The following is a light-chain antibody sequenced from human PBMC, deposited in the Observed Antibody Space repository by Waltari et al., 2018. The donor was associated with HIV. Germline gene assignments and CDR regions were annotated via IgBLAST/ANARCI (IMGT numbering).Light chain of an antibody. J-gene: IGLJ1*01. Sequence: QSVLTQPPSVSGAPGQRVTISCTGSSSNIGAGYDVPWFQQLPGTAPNLHSYGYTKQPTVGPDRFSRSKSGTSASLTITGLQAEDEVDYYCQSYYSGLSAYVYGTGTKVTVL. V-gene: IGLV1-40*01. CDR3: QSYYSGLSAYV. CDR2: GYT. CDR1: SSNIGAGYD.